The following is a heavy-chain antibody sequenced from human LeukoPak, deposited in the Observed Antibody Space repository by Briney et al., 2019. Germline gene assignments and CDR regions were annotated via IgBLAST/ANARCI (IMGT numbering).Heavy chain of an antibody. V-gene: IGHV4-4*07. D-gene: IGHD3-3*01. CDR2: IHTSGST. Sequence: SETLSLTCTVSGGSISSYYWSWVRQPAGKGLEWVGRIHTSGSTNYNPSLKSRITMSVDTSKNQFSMKLSSVNAPDTGVDYCARYHCESWNRYFVLDYWGQGTLVTVSS. CDR1: GGSISSYY. CDR3: ARYHCESWNRYFVLDY. J-gene: IGHJ4*02.